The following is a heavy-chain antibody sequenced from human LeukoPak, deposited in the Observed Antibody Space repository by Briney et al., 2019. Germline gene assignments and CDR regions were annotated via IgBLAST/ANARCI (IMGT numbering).Heavy chain of an antibody. D-gene: IGHD6-19*01. Sequence: GGSLRLSCAASGFTFSSYWMSWVRQAPGKGLEWVANIKQDGSEKYYVDSVKGRFTISRDNAKNSLCLQMNSLRAEDTAVYYCASLYSSGWYNSDYWGQGTLVTVSS. J-gene: IGHJ4*02. CDR2: IKQDGSEK. CDR3: ASLYSSGWYNSDY. V-gene: IGHV3-7*01. CDR1: GFTFSSYW.